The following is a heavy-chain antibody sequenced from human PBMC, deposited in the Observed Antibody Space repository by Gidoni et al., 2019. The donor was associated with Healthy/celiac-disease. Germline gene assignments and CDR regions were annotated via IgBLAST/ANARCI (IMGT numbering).Heavy chain of an antibody. Sequence: EVQLVESGGGWVQPGGSLRLSCAASGFTFSSYAMSWVRQAPGKGLELVSGISGSGGSKYYADSVKGRFTISRDNSKNTLYLQMNSLRAEDTAVYYCARGKGGVTTKTPLTNWGQGTLVTVSS. D-gene: IGHD4-17*01. CDR3: ARGKGGVTTKTPLTN. J-gene: IGHJ4*02. CDR2: ISGSGGSK. CDR1: GFTFSSYA. V-gene: IGHV3-23*04.